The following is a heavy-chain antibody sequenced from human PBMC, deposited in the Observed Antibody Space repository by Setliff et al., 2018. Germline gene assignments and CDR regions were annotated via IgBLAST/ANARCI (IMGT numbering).Heavy chain of an antibody. V-gene: IGHV4-39*07. D-gene: IGHD1-1*01. CDR1: GFTFSSYS. J-gene: IGHJ5*02. CDR2: IYYSGST. Sequence: GALRLSCAASGFTFSSYSMNWVRQPPGKGLEWIGSIYYSGSTYYNPSLKSRVTISVDTSKNQFSLKLSSVTAADTAVYYCARVNGYNWGSGNWFDPWGQGTLVTVSS. CDR3: ARVNGYNWGSGNWFDP.